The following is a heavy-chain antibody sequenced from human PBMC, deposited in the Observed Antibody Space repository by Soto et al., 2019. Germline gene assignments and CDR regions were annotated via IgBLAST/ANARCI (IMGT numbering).Heavy chain of an antibody. D-gene: IGHD3-16*01. J-gene: IGHJ6*02. CDR3: ARGRMIYLDDYYFYGMDV. CDR1: GGTFSRYA. V-gene: IGHV1-69*01. CDR2: IIPLLGTT. Sequence: QVQLVQSGAEVKKPGSSVKVSCMASGGTFSRYAVSWVRQAPGQGLEWMGGIIPLLGTTNYAQKFQDRVRITVDASGITAYIDLSSLRSEDTAVYYCARGRMIYLDDYYFYGMDVWGHGTTVSVSS.